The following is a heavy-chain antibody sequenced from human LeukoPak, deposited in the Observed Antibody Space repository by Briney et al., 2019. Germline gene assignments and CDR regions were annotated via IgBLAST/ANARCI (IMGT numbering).Heavy chain of an antibody. V-gene: IGHV4-31*03. Sequence: PSETLSLTCTVSGGSVTSGDCYWSWIRQHPGKGLEWIGYIYGSGPTYYNPSLRVRIAISVATSKMQFTLSLTSVAATDRAVFSWASLVPSHRGHAFDVWGHGTMVTVSS. CDR2: IYGSGPT. J-gene: IGHJ3*01. D-gene: IGHD2-8*01. CDR3: ASLVPSHRGHAFDV. CDR1: GGSVTSGDCY.